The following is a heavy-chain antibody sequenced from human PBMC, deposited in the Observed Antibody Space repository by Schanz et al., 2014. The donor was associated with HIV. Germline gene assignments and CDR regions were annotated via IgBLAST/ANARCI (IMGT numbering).Heavy chain of an antibody. CDR3: AKDLNPYNVHTTLVTPPVGYGMDV. J-gene: IGHJ6*02. CDR1: GFTFSRSA. D-gene: IGHD5-18*01. CDR2: ISWNSGSI. V-gene: IGHV3-9*01. Sequence: EVQLLESGGGLVQPGGSLRLSCTVSGFTFSRSAMTWVRQAPGKGLEWVSGISWNSGSIGYADSVKGRFTISRDNAKNSLYLQMHSLRAEDTALYYCAKDLNPYNVHTTLVTPPVGYGMDVWGQGTTVTVSS.